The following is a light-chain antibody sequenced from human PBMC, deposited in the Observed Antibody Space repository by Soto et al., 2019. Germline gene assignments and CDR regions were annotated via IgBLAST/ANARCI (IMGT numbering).Light chain of an antibody. V-gene: IGKV1-5*01. CDR2: DAS. CDR1: QSISKW. J-gene: IGKJ1*01. Sequence: DIQMTQSPSILSASVGDRVTITCRASQSISKWLAWYQQKPGKAPKVLIFDASILKSGVPSRFSGSGSGTEFTLTISSLQPDDFATYYYQQYYNYLTWTFGQGTKVEIK. CDR3: QQYYNYLTWT.